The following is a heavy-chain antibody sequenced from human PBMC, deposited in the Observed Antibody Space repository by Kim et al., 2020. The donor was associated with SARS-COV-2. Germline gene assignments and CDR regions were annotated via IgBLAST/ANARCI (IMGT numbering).Heavy chain of an antibody. CDR2: ISSSSSTI. V-gene: IGHV3-48*02. CDR1: GFTFSSYS. Sequence: GGSLRLSCAASGFTFSSYSMNWVRQAPGKGLEWVSYISSSSSTIYYADSVKGRFTISRDNAKNSLYLQMNSLRDEDTAVYYCASPLLYSGSAARYYYYYYGMDVWGQGTTVTVSS. D-gene: IGHD1-26*01. J-gene: IGHJ6*02. CDR3: ASPLLYSGSAARYYYYYYGMDV.